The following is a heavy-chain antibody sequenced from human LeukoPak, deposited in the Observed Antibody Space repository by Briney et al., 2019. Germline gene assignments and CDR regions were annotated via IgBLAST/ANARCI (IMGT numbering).Heavy chain of an antibody. V-gene: IGHV3-23*01. J-gene: IGHJ5*02. Sequence: GSLRLSCAASGFTFSSYAMSWVRQAPGKGLEWVSGISGSGGSTYYADSVKGRFTISRDNSKNTLYLQMNSLRAEDKAVYYCAKGGAGARYDFWSGHPNWFDPWGQGTLVTVSS. CDR1: GFTFSSYA. CDR3: AKGGAGARYDFWSGHPNWFDP. D-gene: IGHD3-3*01. CDR2: ISGSGGST.